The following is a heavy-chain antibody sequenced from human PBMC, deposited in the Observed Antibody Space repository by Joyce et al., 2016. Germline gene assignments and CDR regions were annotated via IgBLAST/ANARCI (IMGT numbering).Heavy chain of an antibody. CDR3: ARSSYTNGIFDY. Sequence: EVQLVESGGGLVKTGGSLRLSCAASGFTFSSYSMSWVRQAPGKGLEGVSSLSSSSSYIKYTDSVKGRFTISRDNAKNSLYLQMNSLRVEDTAVYYCARSSYTNGIFDYWGQGTLVTVSS. D-gene: IGHD2-8*01. V-gene: IGHV3-21*01. CDR2: LSSSSSYI. J-gene: IGHJ4*02. CDR1: GFTFSSYS.